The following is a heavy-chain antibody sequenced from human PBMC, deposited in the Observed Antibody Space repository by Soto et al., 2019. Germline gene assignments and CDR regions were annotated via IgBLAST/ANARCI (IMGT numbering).Heavy chain of an antibody. CDR3: VRVRAAVLGNDGIHAPRIDS. J-gene: IGHJ4*02. Sequence: SETLSPTCTVFGVPITSENWWSWVRQPPGKGLEWIGEIYHSGSANYNPSLKSRATISLDKSKSQFSLLLTSVTAADTAIYYCVRVRAAVLGNDGIHAPRIDSRGQGPPVTVSS. V-gene: IGHV4-4*02. CDR1: GVPITSENW. CDR2: IYHSGSA. D-gene: IGHD3-16*01.